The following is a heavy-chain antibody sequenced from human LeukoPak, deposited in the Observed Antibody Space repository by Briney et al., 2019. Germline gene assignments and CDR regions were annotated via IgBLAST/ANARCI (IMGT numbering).Heavy chain of an antibody. V-gene: IGHV3-48*03. D-gene: IGHD3-10*02. CDR3: AELGITMIGGV. J-gene: IGHJ6*04. Sequence: GGSLRLSCAASGFTFSSYEMNWVRQAPGKGLEWVSYISSSGSTIYYADSVKGRFTISRDNSKNSLYLQMNSLRAEDTAVYYCAELGITMIGGVWGKGTTVTTSS. CDR2: ISSSGSTI. CDR1: GFTFSSYE.